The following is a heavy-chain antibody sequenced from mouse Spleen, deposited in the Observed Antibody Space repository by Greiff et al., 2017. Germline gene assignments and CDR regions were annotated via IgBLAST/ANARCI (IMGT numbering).Heavy chain of an antibody. Sequence: QVQLQQPGAELVKPGASVKLSCKASGYTFTSYWMQWVKQRPGQGLEWIGEIDPSDSYTNYNQKFKGKATLTVDTSSSTAYMQLSSLTSEDSAVYYCARVRAYYRYDDYWGQGTTLTVSS. CDR3: ARVRAYYRYDDY. J-gene: IGHJ2*01. CDR1: GYTFTSYW. D-gene: IGHD2-14*01. V-gene: IGHV1-50*01. CDR2: IDPSDSYT.